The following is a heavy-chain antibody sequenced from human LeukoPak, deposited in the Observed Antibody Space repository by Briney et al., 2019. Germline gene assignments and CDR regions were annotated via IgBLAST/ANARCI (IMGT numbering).Heavy chain of an antibody. J-gene: IGHJ4*02. D-gene: IGHD1-26*01. CDR3: ARSQWELLGY. CDR1: GGSVSTGSYY. CDR2: IYCTGST. V-gene: IGHV4-61*01. Sequence: SETLCLTCTVSGGSVSTGSYYWSWIGQPPGKGLEWIGYIYCTGSTNYNPSLKSRVTISVDTSKNQFSLKLRSVTAADTAVYYCARSQWELLGYWGQGTLVTVSS.